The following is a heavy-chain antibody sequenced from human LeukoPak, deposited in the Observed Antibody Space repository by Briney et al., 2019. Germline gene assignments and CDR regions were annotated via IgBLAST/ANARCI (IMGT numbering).Heavy chain of an antibody. D-gene: IGHD1-26*01. CDR1: GGTFSSYA. CDR3: ARGEDSGSYYRSFGY. V-gene: IGHV1-69*13. J-gene: IGHJ4*02. Sequence: GASVKVSCKASGGTFSSYAISWVRQAPGQGLEWMGGIIPIFGTANYAQKFQGRVTITADESTSTAYMELSSLRSEDTAVYYCARGEDSGSYYRSFGYWGQGTLVTVSS. CDR2: IIPIFGTA.